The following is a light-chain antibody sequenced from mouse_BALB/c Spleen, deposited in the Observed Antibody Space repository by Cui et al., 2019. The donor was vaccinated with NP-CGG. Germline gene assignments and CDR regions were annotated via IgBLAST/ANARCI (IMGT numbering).Light chain of an antibody. CDR3: VLWYSNHWV. Sequence: QAVVTRESTLTTSPGETVTLTCRSSTGAVTTSNYANWVQEKPDHLFTGLIGGPNNRAPGVPARFSGSLIGDKAALTITGAQTEDEAIYFCVLWYSNHWVFGGGTKLTVL. CDR2: GPN. V-gene: IGLV1*01. CDR1: TGAVTTSNY. J-gene: IGLJ1*01.